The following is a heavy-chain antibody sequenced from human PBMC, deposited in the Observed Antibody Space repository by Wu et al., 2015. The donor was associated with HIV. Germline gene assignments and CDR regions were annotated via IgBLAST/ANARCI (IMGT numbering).Heavy chain of an antibody. D-gene: IGHD3-22*01. Sequence: QVQLVQSGAEVKKPGSSVKVSCKASGGTFSSYAISWVRQAPGQGLEWMGRIIPIFGTANYAQKFQGRVTITADESTSTAYMELSSLRSEDTAVYYCASIPNDQFYDSSGYGAFDIWGQGTMVTVSS. V-gene: IGHV1-69*18. CDR3: ASIPNDQFYDSSGYGAFDI. CDR1: GGTFSSYA. CDR2: IIPIFGTA. J-gene: IGHJ3*02.